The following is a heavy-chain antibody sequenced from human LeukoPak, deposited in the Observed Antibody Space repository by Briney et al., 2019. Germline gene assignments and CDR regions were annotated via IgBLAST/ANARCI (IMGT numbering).Heavy chain of an antibody. V-gene: IGHV3-23*01. D-gene: IGHD6-13*01. CDR3: AKGGYSSSWYPEYWYFDL. Sequence: GGSLRLSCAASGFTFSSYAMSWVRQAPGKGLEWVSAISGSGGSTYYADSVKGRFTISRDNSKNTLYLQMNSLRAEDTAVYYCAKGGYSSSWYPEYWYFDLWGRGTLVTVSS. CDR1: GFTFSSYA. CDR2: ISGSGGST. J-gene: IGHJ2*01.